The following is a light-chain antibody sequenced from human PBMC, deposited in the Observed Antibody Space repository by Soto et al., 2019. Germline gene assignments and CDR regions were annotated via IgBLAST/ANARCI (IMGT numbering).Light chain of an antibody. CDR2: DVS. J-gene: IGKJ1*01. CDR1: QSISSW. Sequence: DIQMTQSPPTLSASVGDRVTITCRASQSISSWLAWYQQRPGKAPNLLIYDVSSLESGVPSRFSGSGSGTEVTLTFSRLQPDDFATYYCQQYTNYPWTFGQGTKVEIK. CDR3: QQYTNYPWT. V-gene: IGKV1-5*01.